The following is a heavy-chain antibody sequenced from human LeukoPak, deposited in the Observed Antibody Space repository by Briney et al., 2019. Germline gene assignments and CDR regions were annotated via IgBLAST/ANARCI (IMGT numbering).Heavy chain of an antibody. CDR3: ARRGPGYSYGYDY. CDR2: IYYSGST. CDR1: GGSISSHY. Sequence: SETLSLTCTVSGGSISSHYWSWIRQPPGKGLEWIGYIYYSGSTNYNPSLKSRVTISVDTSKNQFSLKLSSVTAADTAVYYCARRGPGYSYGYDYWGQGTLVTVSS. D-gene: IGHD5-18*01. V-gene: IGHV4-59*08. J-gene: IGHJ4*02.